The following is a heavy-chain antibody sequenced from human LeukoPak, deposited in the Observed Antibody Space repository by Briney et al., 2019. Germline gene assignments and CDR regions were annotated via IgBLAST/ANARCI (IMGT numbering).Heavy chain of an antibody. CDR3: ARDVGSSGWYID. CDR2: IYYSGST. J-gene: IGHJ4*02. V-gene: IGHV4-59*01. CDR1: GGSIRSYY. Sequence: SETLSLTCTVSGGSIRSYYWSWIRQPPGKGLEWIGYIYYSGSTNYNPSLKSRVTISVDTSKNQFSLKLSSVTAADAAVYYCARDVGSSGWYIDWGQGTLVTVSS. D-gene: IGHD6-19*01.